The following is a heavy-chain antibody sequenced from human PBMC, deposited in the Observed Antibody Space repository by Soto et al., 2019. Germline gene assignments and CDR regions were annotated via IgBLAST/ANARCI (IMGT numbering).Heavy chain of an antibody. CDR2: IYPGDSDT. D-gene: IGHD5-12*01. CDR1: GYSFTSYW. J-gene: IGHJ6*04. Sequence: GESLKISCKGSGYSFTSYWIGWVRQMPGKGLEWMGIIYPGDSDTRYSPSFQGQVTISADKSISTAYLQWSSLKASDTAMYYCARHVGDGYNYGYYGMDVGGKGTTVPVS. V-gene: IGHV5-51*01. CDR3: ARHVGDGYNYGYYGMDV.